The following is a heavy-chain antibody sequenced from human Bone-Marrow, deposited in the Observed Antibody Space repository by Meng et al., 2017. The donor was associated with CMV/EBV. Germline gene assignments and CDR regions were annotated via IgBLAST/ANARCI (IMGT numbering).Heavy chain of an antibody. Sequence: GESLKISCAASGFTFSNAWMSWVRQAPGKGLEWVTFTWYDGSNKYYADSVKGRFTISRDNSKNTLYLQMNSLRTDDTAVYYCAKDRSYGFDYWGQGTLVTVSS. V-gene: IGHV3-30*02. CDR1: GFTFSNAW. D-gene: IGHD4-17*01. CDR2: TWYDGSNK. CDR3: AKDRSYGFDY. J-gene: IGHJ4*02.